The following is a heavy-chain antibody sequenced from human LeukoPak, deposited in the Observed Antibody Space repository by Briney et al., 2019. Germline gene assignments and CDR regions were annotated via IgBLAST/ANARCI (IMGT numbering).Heavy chain of an antibody. J-gene: IGHJ4*02. CDR1: GFTFSTYA. Sequence: GGSLRLSCAASGFTFSTYALSWVRQAPGKGLEWVSSIRGSGGSTYYADSVKGRFAISRDNSKNTLYLQMNSLRAEDTATYFCAKDVYGDYGGLDYWGQGTLVTVSS. CDR2: IRGSGGST. V-gene: IGHV3-23*01. D-gene: IGHD4-17*01. CDR3: AKDVYGDYGGLDY.